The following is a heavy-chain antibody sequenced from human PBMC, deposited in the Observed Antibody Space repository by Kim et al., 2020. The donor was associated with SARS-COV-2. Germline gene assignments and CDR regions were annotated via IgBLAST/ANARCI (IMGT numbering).Heavy chain of an antibody. CDR3: ARDRVRSSGWPGALDY. CDR1: GFTVSSNY. J-gene: IGHJ4*02. Sequence: GGSLRLSCAASGFTVSSNYMSWVRQAPGKGLEWVSVIYSGGSTYYADSVKGRFTISRDNSKNTLYLQMNSLRAEDTAVYYCARDRVRSSGWPGALDYWGQGTLVTVSS. D-gene: IGHD6-19*01. CDR2: IYSGGST. V-gene: IGHV3-53*01.